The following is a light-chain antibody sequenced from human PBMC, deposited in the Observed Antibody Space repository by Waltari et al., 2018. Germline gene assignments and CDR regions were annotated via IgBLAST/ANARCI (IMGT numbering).Light chain of an antibody. CDR3: QTGGHGAWV. V-gene: IGLV4-69*01. J-gene: IGLJ3*02. Sequence: QLVLTQSPSASASLGASVKLTCTLSSGHSRNVIAWLQQRPGTGPLYLMKVNSDGSHAQGDKIPDRFSGSSSAAVRYLPISNLQSEDEADYFCQTGGHGAWVFGGGTSLTVL. CDR2: VNSDGSH. CDR1: SGHSRNV.